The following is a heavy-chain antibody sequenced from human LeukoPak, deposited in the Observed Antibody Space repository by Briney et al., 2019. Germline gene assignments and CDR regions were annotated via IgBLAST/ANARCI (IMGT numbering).Heavy chain of an antibody. J-gene: IGHJ3*02. CDR2: ITGSGGDT. V-gene: IGHV3-23*01. Sequence: GGSLRLSCAASGFTFSGFAMCWVRQAPGKGLEWVSAITGSGGDTNYADSVKGRFTISRDNSKNTLYLQMNSLRAEDTAVYYCAKEEVGTYYYDSSGGYSDAFDIWGQGTMVTVSS. CDR1: GFTFSGFA. CDR3: AKEEVGTYYYDSSGGYSDAFDI. D-gene: IGHD3-22*01.